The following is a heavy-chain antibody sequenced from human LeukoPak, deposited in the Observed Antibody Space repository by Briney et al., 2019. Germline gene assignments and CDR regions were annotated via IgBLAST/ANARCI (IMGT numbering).Heavy chain of an antibody. CDR2: INHSGST. Sequence: PSETLSLTCTVSGGSINSGGYYWSWIRQPPGKGLEWIGEINHSGSTNYNPSLKSRVTISVDTSKNQFSLKLSSVTAADTAVYYCARALNGDYDLNWFDPWGQGTLVTVSS. CDR1: GGSINSGGYY. V-gene: IGHV4-34*01. D-gene: IGHD4-17*01. J-gene: IGHJ5*02. CDR3: ARALNGDYDLNWFDP.